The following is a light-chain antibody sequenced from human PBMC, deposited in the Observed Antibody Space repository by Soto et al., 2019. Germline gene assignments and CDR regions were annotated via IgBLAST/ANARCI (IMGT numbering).Light chain of an antibody. J-gene: IGLJ1*01. V-gene: IGLV1-40*01. CDR1: SSNIGAGYD. CDR3: PSYASSLSGYV. CDR2: GNS. Sequence: QSVLTQPPSVSGAPGQRVTISCTGSSSNIGAGYDVHWYQQLPGTAPKLLIYGNSNRPSGVPDRFSGSKSGTSASLAITGLQADDEADYYCPSYASSLSGYVFGTGTKLTVL.